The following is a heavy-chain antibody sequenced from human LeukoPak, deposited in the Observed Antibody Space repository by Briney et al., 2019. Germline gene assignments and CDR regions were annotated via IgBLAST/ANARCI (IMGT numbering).Heavy chain of an antibody. CDR3: ARVLIAPDKSMVRGDKYFDY. V-gene: IGHV1-18*01. J-gene: IGHJ4*02. D-gene: IGHD3-10*01. Sequence: ASVKVSCKASGYSFTSYGISWVRQAPGQGLEWMGWISAYNGNTNYAQKLQGRVTMTRDTSISTAYMELSRLRSDDTAVYYCARVLIAPDKSMVRGDKYFDYWGQGTLVTVSS. CDR1: GYSFTSYG. CDR2: ISAYNGNT.